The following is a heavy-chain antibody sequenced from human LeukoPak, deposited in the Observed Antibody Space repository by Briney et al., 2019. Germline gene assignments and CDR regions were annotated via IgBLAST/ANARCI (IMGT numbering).Heavy chain of an antibody. Sequence: ASVKVSCKASGYTFTSYYVHWVRQAPGQGLEWMGIINPSGGSTSYAQKFQGRVTMTRDTSTSTVYMELSSLRSEDTAVYYCARDQGPYDKRGYFQHWGQGTLVTVSS. CDR2: INPSGGST. V-gene: IGHV1-46*01. D-gene: IGHD3-22*01. CDR1: GYTFTSYY. CDR3: ARDQGPYDKRGYFQH. J-gene: IGHJ1*01.